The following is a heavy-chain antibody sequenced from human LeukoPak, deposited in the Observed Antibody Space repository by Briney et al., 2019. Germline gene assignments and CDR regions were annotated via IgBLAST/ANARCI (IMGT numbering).Heavy chain of an antibody. J-gene: IGHJ3*02. V-gene: IGHV3-7*01. CDR2: IEEDGSEK. D-gene: IGHD3-16*01. CDR1: GFTFSSYW. CDR3: ARIVRGMVMPQNAFDI. Sequence: PGGSLRLSCAASGFTFSSYWMSWVRQAPGKGLEWVANIEEDGSEKYFVDSVEGRFTISRDNAKNSLYLQMNSLRAEDTAVYYCARIVRGMVMPQNAFDIWGQGAMVTVSS.